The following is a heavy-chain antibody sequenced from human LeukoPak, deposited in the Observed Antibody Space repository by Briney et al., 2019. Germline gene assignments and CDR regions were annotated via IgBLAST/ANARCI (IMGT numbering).Heavy chain of an antibody. CDR1: GGSLSSYY. CDR3: AAGRTTVSDNWFDP. V-gene: IGHV4-4*07. CDR2: IYTSGST. D-gene: IGHD4-11*01. Sequence: PSETLSLTCPVSGGSLSSYYWSWIRQPDGKGLEWIGRIYTSGSTNYNSSLKSRVTMSVATSKNQCTLKLSSVTAADTAVYYCAAGRTTVSDNWFDPWGQGTLVTVSS. J-gene: IGHJ5*02.